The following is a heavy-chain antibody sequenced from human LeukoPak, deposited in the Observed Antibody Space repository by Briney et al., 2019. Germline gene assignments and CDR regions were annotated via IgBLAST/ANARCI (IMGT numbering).Heavy chain of an antibody. Sequence: GGSLRLSCAASGFTFSSYEMNWVRQAPGKGLEWVSYISSTSGSPIYYADSVKDRFTISRDNAKNSLYLQMNSLRAEDTAVYYCARETSFDYGDYVDYWGQGTLVTVSS. CDR2: ISSTSGSPI. CDR3: ARETSFDYGDYVDY. CDR1: GFTFSSYE. V-gene: IGHV3-48*03. D-gene: IGHD3-16*01. J-gene: IGHJ4*02.